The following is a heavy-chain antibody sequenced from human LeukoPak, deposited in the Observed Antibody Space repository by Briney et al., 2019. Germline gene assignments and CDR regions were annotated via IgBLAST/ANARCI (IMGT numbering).Heavy chain of an antibody. V-gene: IGHV1-2*02. J-gene: IGHJ4*02. D-gene: IGHD2-2*01. CDR1: GYTFTGYY. CDR2: INPHSGGT. CDR3: ARDVGEYCSSTNCYASHY. Sequence: GASAKVSCKASGYTFTGYYIHWVRQAPGQGLEWMGWINPHSGGTNYAQKFQGGVTMTRDTSITTAYMELSSLRSDDTAVYYCARDVGEYCSSTNCYASHYWGQGTLVTVS.